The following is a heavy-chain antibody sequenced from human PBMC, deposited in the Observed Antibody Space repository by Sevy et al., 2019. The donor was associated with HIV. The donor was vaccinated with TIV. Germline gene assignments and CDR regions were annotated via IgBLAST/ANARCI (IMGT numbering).Heavy chain of an antibody. D-gene: IGHD7-27*01. CDR2: ISSSSSYI. Sequence: GGSLRLSCAASGFTFSSYSMNWVRQAPGKGLEWVSSISSSSSYIDYADSVKGRFTISSDNAKNSLYLQMNSLRAEDTAVYYCARDRGFANWGPGGNAFDIWGQGTMVTVSS. V-gene: IGHV3-21*01. J-gene: IGHJ3*02. CDR1: GFTFSSYS. CDR3: ARDRGFANWGPGGNAFDI.